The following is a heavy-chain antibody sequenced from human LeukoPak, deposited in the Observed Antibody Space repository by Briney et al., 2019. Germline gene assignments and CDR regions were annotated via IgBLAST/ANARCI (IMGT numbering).Heavy chain of an antibody. CDR2: ISSSGSTI. CDR1: GFIFSSYT. CDR3: ARDRFGGGFDY. D-gene: IGHD2-15*01. J-gene: IGHJ4*02. V-gene: IGHV3-48*03. Sequence: GGSLRLSCAASGFIFSSYTMNWVRQAPGKGLEWVSYISSSGSTIYYADSVKGRFTISRDNAKNSLYLQMNSLRAEDTAVYYCARDRFGGGFDYWGQGTLVTVSS.